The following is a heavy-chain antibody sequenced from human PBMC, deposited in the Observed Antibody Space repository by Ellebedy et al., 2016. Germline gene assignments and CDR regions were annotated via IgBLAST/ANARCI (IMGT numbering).Heavy chain of an antibody. Sequence: GGSLRLXXAASGFPFSVYDMSWIRQAPGKRLEWVANIRGRGSAVAYAGSVEGRFTVSRDNARNSLFLQMNSLRPEDTAIYYCAREAWKPLDYWGQGILVSVSS. CDR3: AREAWKPLDY. J-gene: IGHJ4*02. CDR2: IRGRGSAV. V-gene: IGHV3-11*01. D-gene: IGHD1-1*01. CDR1: GFPFSVYD.